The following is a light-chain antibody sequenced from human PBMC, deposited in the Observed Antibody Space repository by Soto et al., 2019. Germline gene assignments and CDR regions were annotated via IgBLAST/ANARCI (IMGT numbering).Light chain of an antibody. CDR3: QQYGSSPLIT. J-gene: IGKJ5*01. CDR1: QSVSSSY. V-gene: IGKV3-20*01. CDR2: GAS. Sequence: EIVLTQSPGTLSLSPGERATLSCRASQSVSSSYLAWYQQKPGQAPRLLIYGASSRATGIPDRFSGSGSGTDFTLTISRLEPEDFAVYYCQQYGSSPLITLGQGTLLEIK.